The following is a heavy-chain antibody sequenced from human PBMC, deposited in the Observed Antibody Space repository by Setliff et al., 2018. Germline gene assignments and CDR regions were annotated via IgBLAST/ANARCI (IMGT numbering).Heavy chain of an antibody. CDR1: GFSFSGSA. J-gene: IGHJ3*02. CDR3: TFARDGYDVFDI. D-gene: IGHD5-18*01. Sequence: GGSLRLSCAASGFSFSGSAVYWVRQASVKGLEWIGRIRGRTDNYATAYAASVRSRFTISRDDSKNTAYLQMNSLKTEDTAVYYCTFARDGYDVFDIWGQGTMVTVS. CDR2: IRGRTDNYAT. V-gene: IGHV3-73*01.